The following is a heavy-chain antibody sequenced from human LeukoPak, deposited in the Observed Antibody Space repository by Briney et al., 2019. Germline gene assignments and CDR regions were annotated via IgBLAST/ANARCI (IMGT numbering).Heavy chain of an antibody. Sequence: SETLSLTRTVSGGSISSYYWSWIRQPPGKGLEWIGYIYYSGSTNYNPSLKSRVTISVDTSKNQFSLKLSSVTAADTAVYYCARGGGGPIVVVPAAKVWFDPWGQGTLVTVSS. CDR3: ARGGGGPIVVVPAAKVWFDP. D-gene: IGHD2-2*01. CDR1: GGSISSYY. V-gene: IGHV4-59*12. CDR2: IYYSGST. J-gene: IGHJ5*02.